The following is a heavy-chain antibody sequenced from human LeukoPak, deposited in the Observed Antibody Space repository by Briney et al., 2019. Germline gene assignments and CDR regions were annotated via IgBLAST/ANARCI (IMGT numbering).Heavy chain of an antibody. Sequence: PGGSLRLSCAASGFTFSSYWMSWVRQAPGKGLEWVANIKQDGREKYYVDSVKGRFTISRDNAKNSLYLQMNSLRAEDTAVYYCAREEVLWFGELFYDYWGQGTLVTVSS. D-gene: IGHD3-10*01. CDR2: IKQDGREK. J-gene: IGHJ4*02. CDR1: GFTFSSYW. CDR3: AREEVLWFGELFYDY. V-gene: IGHV3-7*03.